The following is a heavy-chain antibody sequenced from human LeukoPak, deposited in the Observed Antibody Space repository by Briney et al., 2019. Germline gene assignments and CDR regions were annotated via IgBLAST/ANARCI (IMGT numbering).Heavy chain of an antibody. CDR1: GFTFSSYA. CDR3: AKDANIVVVPAATDFDY. Sequence: GGSLRLSCAASGFTFSSYAMSWVRQAPGKGLEWVSAISGSGGSTYYADSVKGRFTISRDNSKNTLYLQMNSLRAEDTAVYYCAKDANIVVVPAATDFDYWGQGTLVTVSS. D-gene: IGHD2-2*01. V-gene: IGHV3-23*01. J-gene: IGHJ4*02. CDR2: ISGSGGST.